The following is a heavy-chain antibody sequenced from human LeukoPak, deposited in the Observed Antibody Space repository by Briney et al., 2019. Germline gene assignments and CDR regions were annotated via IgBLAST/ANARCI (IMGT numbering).Heavy chain of an antibody. CDR1: GGSISSYY. D-gene: IGHD3-22*01. Sequence: SETLSLTCTVSGGSISSYYWSWIRQPPGKGLEWIGYIYYSGSTNYNPSLTSRVTISVDTSKNQFSLKLSSVTAADTAVYYCASIHYYYSSGYSFFYPWGQRTLVTVSS. CDR2: IYYSGST. J-gene: IGHJ5*02. V-gene: IGHV4-59*01. CDR3: ASIHYYYSSGYSFFYP.